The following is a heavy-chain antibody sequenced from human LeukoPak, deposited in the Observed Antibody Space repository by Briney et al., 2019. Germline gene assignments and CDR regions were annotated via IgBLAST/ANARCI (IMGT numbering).Heavy chain of an antibody. J-gene: IGHJ4*02. V-gene: IGHV3-30*18. Sequence: GGSLRLSCAASGFTFSSYGMRWVRQAPGKGLEWVPVISYDGSNKYYADSVKGRFTISRDNSKNTLYLQMNSLRAEDTAVYYCAKMGRLATSDFDYWGQGTLVTVSS. CDR2: ISYDGSNK. CDR1: GFTFSSYG. D-gene: IGHD5-24*01. CDR3: AKMGRLATSDFDY.